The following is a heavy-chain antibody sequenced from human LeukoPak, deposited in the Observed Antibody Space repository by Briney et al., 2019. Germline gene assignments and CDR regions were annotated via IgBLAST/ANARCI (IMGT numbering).Heavy chain of an antibody. CDR2: IYTSGST. CDR3: AREPADPRDKRFDP. CDR1: GGSISRGSYY. D-gene: IGHD2-2*01. V-gene: IGHV4-61*02. J-gene: IGHJ5*02. Sequence: SETLSLTCTVSGGSISRGSYYWSWIRQPAGKGLEWIGRIYTSGSTNYNPSLKSRVTISVDTSKNQFSLKLSSVTAADTAVYYCAREPADPRDKRFDPWGQGTLVTVSS.